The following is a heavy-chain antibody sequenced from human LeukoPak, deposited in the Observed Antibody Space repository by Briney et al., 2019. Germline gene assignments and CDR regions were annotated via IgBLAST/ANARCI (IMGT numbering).Heavy chain of an antibody. Sequence: GGSLRLSCAASGLTFSTYDMHWVRQATGEGLEWVSGIGKGGDTYYVDSVKGRFTISRENAKNSLYRQMNSLRAEDTAVYYCAKCGSGSNFDYWGQGILVTVSS. CDR1: GLTFSTYD. D-gene: IGHD3-10*01. J-gene: IGHJ4*02. CDR2: IGKGGDT. CDR3: AKCGSGSNFDY. V-gene: IGHV3-13*04.